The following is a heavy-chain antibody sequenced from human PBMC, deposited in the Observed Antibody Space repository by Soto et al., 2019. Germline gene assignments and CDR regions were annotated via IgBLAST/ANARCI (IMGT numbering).Heavy chain of an antibody. D-gene: IGHD2-2*01. CDR1: GFTFSDYY. CDR3: ARDARYCISTRCHDAFDI. V-gene: IGHV3-11*01. Sequence: QVQLVESGGGLVKPGGSLRLSCAASGFTFSDYYMSWIRQAPGKGLEWVSYISSSGSTIYYADSVKGRFTISRDNXKXSXXLKMNSLRAEVTAVYYCARDARYCISTRCHDAFDIWGQGTMVTVSS. CDR2: ISSSGSTI. J-gene: IGHJ3*02.